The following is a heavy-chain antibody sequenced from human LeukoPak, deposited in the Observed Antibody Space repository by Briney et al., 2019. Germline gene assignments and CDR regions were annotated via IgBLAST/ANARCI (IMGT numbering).Heavy chain of an antibody. D-gene: IGHD3-16*01. CDR2: INHNGNVN. CDR1: GFTFNRFY. Sequence: GGSLRLSCSASGFTFNRFYLHWVRQAPGKGLEWVASINHNGNVNYYVDSVKGRFTISRDNAKNSLYLQMSNLRAEDTAVYFCARGGGLDVWGQGATVTVSS. CDR3: ARGGGLDV. V-gene: IGHV3-7*03. J-gene: IGHJ6*02.